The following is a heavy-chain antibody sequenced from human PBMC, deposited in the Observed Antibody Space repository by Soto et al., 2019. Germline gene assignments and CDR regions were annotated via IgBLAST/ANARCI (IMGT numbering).Heavy chain of an antibody. CDR2: ISSSSSYI. J-gene: IGHJ3*01. CDR1: GFTFSSYS. V-gene: IGHV3-21*01. Sequence: EVQLVESGGGLVKPGGSLRLSCAASGFTFSSYSMNWVRQAPGKGLEWVSSISSSSSYIYYADSVKGRFTISRDNAKNSVYLQMNSLRAEDTAVYYCARGYFGPKDAFDLWGQGTMVTVSS. CDR3: ARGYFGPKDAFDL. D-gene: IGHD3-9*01.